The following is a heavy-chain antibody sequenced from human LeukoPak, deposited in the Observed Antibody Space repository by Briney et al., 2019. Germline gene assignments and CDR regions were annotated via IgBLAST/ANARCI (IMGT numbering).Heavy chain of an antibody. J-gene: IGHJ4*02. D-gene: IGHD6-6*01. CDR2: ISSSSSYI. CDR3: ASSFREQLVFDY. Sequence: PGGSLRLSCAASGFTFSSYEMNWVRQVPGKGLEWVSSISSSSSYIYYADSVKGRFTISRDNAKNSLYLQMNSLRAEDTAVYYCASSFREQLVFDYWGQGTLVTVSS. CDR1: GFTFSSYE. V-gene: IGHV3-21*01.